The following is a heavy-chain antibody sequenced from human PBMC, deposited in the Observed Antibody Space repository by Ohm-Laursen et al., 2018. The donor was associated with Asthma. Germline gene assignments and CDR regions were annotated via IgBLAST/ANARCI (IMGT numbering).Heavy chain of an antibody. D-gene: IGHD3-3*01. J-gene: IGHJ4*02. Sequence: SLRLSCAASGYSFSLYSIHWIRQAPGKGLQWVASISTASTFIYYADSVKGRFIISRDNAKNSLYLQMNSLTVEDSAVYFCPRGPRFLEWLDLDPRKYYFDYWGRGTLVSVSS. V-gene: IGHV3-21*01. CDR3: PRGPRFLEWLDLDPRKYYFDY. CDR1: GYSFSLYS. CDR2: ISTASTFI.